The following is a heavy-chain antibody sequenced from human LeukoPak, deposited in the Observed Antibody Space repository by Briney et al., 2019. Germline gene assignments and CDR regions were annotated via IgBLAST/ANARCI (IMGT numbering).Heavy chain of an antibody. D-gene: IGHD3-22*01. CDR1: GFTFSSYE. J-gene: IGHJ4*02. Sequence: PGGSLRLSCAASGFTFSSYEMNWVRQAPGKGLEWVGFIRSKAYGGTTEYAASVKGRFTISRDDSKSIAYLQMNSLKTEDTAVYYCTRDYVSGGYYDSSAWDYWGQGTLVTVSS. CDR2: IRSKAYGGTT. V-gene: IGHV3-49*04. CDR3: TRDYVSGGYYDSSAWDY.